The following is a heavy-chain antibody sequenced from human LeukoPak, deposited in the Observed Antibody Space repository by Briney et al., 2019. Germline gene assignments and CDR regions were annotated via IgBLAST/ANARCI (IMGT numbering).Heavy chain of an antibody. V-gene: IGHV3-23*01. J-gene: IGHJ4*02. CDR2: ISGSGGST. CDR3: AKDPDGLLWFGGFDY. CDR1: GFTFSSYG. D-gene: IGHD3-10*01. Sequence: AGGSLRLSCAASGFTFSSYGMSWVRQAPGKGLEWVSAISGSGGSTYYADSVKGRFTISRDNSKNTLYLQMNSLRAEDTAVYYCAKDPDGLLWFGGFDYWGQGTLVTVSS.